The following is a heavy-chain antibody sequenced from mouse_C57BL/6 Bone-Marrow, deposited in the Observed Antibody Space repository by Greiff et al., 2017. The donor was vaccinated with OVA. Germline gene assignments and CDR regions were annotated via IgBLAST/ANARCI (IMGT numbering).Heavy chain of an antibody. Sequence: EVQVVDSGGGLVQSGRSLRLSCAPSGFTFSDFYMEWVRQAPGKGLEWIAASRNKANDYTTEYSASVKGRFIVSRDTSQSILYLQMNALGAEDTATYYCARESTEGYFDVWGTGTTVTVSS. CDR2: SRNKANDYTT. V-gene: IGHV7-1*01. D-gene: IGHD5-1*01. J-gene: IGHJ1*03. CDR3: ARESTEGYFDV. CDR1: GFTFSDFY.